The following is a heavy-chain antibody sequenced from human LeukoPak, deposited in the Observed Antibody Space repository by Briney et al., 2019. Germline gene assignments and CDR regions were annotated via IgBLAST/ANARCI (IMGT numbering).Heavy chain of an antibody. J-gene: IGHJ4*02. CDR1: GFTFSNYN. Sequence: GRSLRLSCDASGFTFSNYNMHWVRQAPGKGLEWVAVVWYDGTKTYYADSVKGRFTISRDNSQNTLFLQMNSLRDEDTSIYYCARELSGWPFDYWGQGTLVAVSS. CDR3: ARELSGWPFDY. CDR2: VWYDGTKT. V-gene: IGHV3-33*01. D-gene: IGHD6-19*01.